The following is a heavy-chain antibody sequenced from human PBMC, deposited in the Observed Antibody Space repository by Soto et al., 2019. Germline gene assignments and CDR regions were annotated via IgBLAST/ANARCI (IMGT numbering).Heavy chain of an antibody. CDR2: IYYSGTT. CDR1: GGSISSGGYS. D-gene: IGHD5-12*01. Sequence: QVQLQESGPGLEKPSQTLSLNCTVSGGSISSGGYSWSWIRQSPGKGLEWIGYIYYSGTTYYNPSLRSRVSLSVDSSKNQFSLKLNSVTAADTAVYYCARVGGGSGYYYFDDWGQGTLVTVSS. CDR3: ARVGGGSGYYYFDD. V-gene: IGHV4-31*03. J-gene: IGHJ4*02.